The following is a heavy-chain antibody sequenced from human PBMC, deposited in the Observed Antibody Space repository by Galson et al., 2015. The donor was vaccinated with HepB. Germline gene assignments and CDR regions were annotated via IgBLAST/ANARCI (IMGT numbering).Heavy chain of an antibody. CDR3: ARLAPGTSFDY. V-gene: IGHV1-69*02. CDR1: GGTFSSYT. J-gene: IGHJ4*02. Sequence: SVKVSCKASGGTFSSYTISWVRQAPGQGLEWMGRIIPILGIANYAQKFQGRVTITADKSTSTAYMELSSLRSEDTAVYYCARLAPGTSFDYWGQGTLVTVSS. D-gene: IGHD1/OR15-1a*01. CDR2: IIPILGIA.